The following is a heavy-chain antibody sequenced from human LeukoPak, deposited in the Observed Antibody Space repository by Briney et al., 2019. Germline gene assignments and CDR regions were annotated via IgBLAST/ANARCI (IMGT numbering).Heavy chain of an antibody. CDR1: GYTFTSYY. Sequence: ASVKVSCKASGYTFTSYYMHWVRQAPGQGLEWMGIINPSGGSTSYAQKFQGRVTMTRDTSTSTVYMGLSSLRSEDTAVYYCARVNWGSHAWFGYFDLWGRGTLVTVSS. CDR3: ARVNWGSHAWFGYFDL. D-gene: IGHD7-27*01. J-gene: IGHJ2*01. CDR2: INPSGGST. V-gene: IGHV1-46*01.